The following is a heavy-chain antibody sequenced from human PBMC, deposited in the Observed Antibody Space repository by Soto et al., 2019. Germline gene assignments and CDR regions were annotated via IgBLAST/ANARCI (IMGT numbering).Heavy chain of an antibody. Sequence: GASVKVSCKASGYTFTGYYMHWVRQAPGQGLEWMGWINPNSGGTNYAQKFQGWVTMTRDTSISTAYMELSRLRSDDTAVYYCARDREYSSGWYHHYYYYYGMDVWGQGTTVTVSS. D-gene: IGHD6-19*01. CDR1: GYTFTGYY. CDR3: ARDREYSSGWYHHYYYYYGMDV. J-gene: IGHJ6*02. CDR2: INPNSGGT. V-gene: IGHV1-2*04.